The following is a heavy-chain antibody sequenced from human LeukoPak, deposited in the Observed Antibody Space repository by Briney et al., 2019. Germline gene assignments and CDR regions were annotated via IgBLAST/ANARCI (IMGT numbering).Heavy chain of an antibody. Sequence: SETLSLTCTVSGGSISDYYWSWIRQPAGKGLEWIGRIYSSGTTIYNPSLKSRVTMSVDTSKNQFSLRLSSVTAADTAVYFCASGSSGYDPWGQGTLVTVSS. CDR1: GGSISDYY. CDR2: IYSSGTT. V-gene: IGHV4-4*07. CDR3: ASGSSGYDP. J-gene: IGHJ5*02. D-gene: IGHD5-12*01.